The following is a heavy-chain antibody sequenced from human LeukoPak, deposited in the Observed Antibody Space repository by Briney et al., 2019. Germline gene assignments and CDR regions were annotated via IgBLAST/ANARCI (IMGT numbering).Heavy chain of an antibody. CDR3: ARPPPYSGSYHYFDY. CDR1: GFIFSDYA. CDR2: ISSDGDRT. V-gene: IGHV3-64*04. J-gene: IGHJ4*02. D-gene: IGHD1-26*01. Sequence: GGSLRLSCSASGFIFSDYAMRWVCQAPGKGLEYISAISSDGDRTYFTDSVKGRFTISRDNSKNMLYLQMNSLRAEDTAVYYCARPPPYSGSYHYFDYWGQGTLVTVSS.